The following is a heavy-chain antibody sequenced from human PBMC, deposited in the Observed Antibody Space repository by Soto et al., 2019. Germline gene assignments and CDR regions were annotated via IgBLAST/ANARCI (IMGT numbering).Heavy chain of an antibody. J-gene: IGHJ4*02. CDR1: GGSISSGDYY. V-gene: IGHV4-30-4*01. Sequence: QVQLQESGPRLVKPSQTLSLTCTVSGGSISSGDYYWSWIRQPPGKGLEWIGYIYYSGSTYYNPSLKSRVTISLDTSKNQFSLKLSSVTAADTAVYYCARGSRNHLEFDYWGQGTLVTVSS. CDR2: IYYSGST. D-gene: IGHD1-1*01. CDR3: ARGSRNHLEFDY.